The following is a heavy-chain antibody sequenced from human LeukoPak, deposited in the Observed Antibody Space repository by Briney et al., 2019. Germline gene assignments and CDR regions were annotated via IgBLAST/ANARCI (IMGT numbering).Heavy chain of an antibody. CDR3: AREPRGVVVIPRFDP. D-gene: IGHD3-22*01. V-gene: IGHV3-30-3*01. Sequence: PGRSLRLSCAASGFTFSSYAMHWVRQAPGKGLEWVAVISYDGSNKYYADSVKGRFTISRDNSKNTLYLQMNSLRAEDTAVCYCAREPRGVVVIPRFDPWGQGTLVTVSS. CDR1: GFTFSSYA. J-gene: IGHJ5*02. CDR2: ISYDGSNK.